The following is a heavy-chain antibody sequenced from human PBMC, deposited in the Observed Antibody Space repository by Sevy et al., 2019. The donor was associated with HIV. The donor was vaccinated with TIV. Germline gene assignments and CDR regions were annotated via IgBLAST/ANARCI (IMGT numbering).Heavy chain of an antibody. CDR2: INHSGST. V-gene: IGHV4-34*01. D-gene: IGHD3-10*01. Sequence: SETLSLTCAVYGGSFSGYYWSWIRQPPGKGLEWIGEINHSGSTNYNPSLKSQVTISVDTSKNQFSLKLSSVTAADTAVYYCARGIYYYGSGSYFRRPKNWFDPWGQGTLVTVSS. J-gene: IGHJ5*02. CDR3: ARGIYYYGSGSYFRRPKNWFDP. CDR1: GGSFSGYY.